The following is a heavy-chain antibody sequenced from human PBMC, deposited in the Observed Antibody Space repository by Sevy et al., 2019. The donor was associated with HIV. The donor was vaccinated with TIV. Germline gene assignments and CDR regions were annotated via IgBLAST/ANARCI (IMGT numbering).Heavy chain of an antibody. CDR3: ARVRAARLGVHYGMDV. Sequence: GGSLRLSCAASGFTFSSYGMNWVRQAPGKGLEWVSYISSSIITIYYADSVKGRFTISRDNAKNSLYLQMNSLRDEDRAVYYCARVRAARLGVHYGMDVWGQGTTVTVSS. V-gene: IGHV3-48*02. J-gene: IGHJ6*02. CDR1: GFTFSSYG. CDR2: ISSSIITI. D-gene: IGHD6-6*01.